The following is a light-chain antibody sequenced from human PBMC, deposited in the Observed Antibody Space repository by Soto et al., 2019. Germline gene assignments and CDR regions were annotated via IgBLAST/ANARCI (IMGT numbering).Light chain of an antibody. Sequence: QSALTQPASVSGSPGQSITSSCTGTNRDIGGYDYVSWYQQHPGKGPKLIIYEVSNRPSGVSNRFSGSKSGNVASLTISGLQAEDEADYYCASYTNTDTWDVFGTGTKLTVL. J-gene: IGLJ1*01. CDR2: EVS. CDR3: ASYTNTDTWDV. CDR1: NRDIGGYDY. V-gene: IGLV2-14*01.